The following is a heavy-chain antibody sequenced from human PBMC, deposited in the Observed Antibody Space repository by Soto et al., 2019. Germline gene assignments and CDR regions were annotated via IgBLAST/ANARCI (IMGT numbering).Heavy chain of an antibody. CDR1: GESINGYY. V-gene: IGHV4-59*01. CDR3: ARGDYYDSSGYDY. J-gene: IGHJ4*02. Sequence: SETLSLTCTVSGESINGYYWSWIRQPPGKGLEWIGYVYFSGSNNYNPSLKSRVTISVNTSKNQFSLKLSFVTAADTAVYYCARGDYYDSSGYDYWGQGTLVTVSS. CDR2: VYFSGSN. D-gene: IGHD3-22*01.